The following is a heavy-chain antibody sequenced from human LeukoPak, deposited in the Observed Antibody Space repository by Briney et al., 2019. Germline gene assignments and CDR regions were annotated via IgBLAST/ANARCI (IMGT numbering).Heavy chain of an antibody. V-gene: IGHV3-23*01. CDR3: AKARLTYYYDSSGYYFPFDY. Sequence: GGSLRLSCAATGFTFSSYAMSWVRQAPGKGLEWVSAISGSGGSTYYADSVKGRFTISRDNSKNTLYLQMNSLRAEDTAVYYCAKARLTYYYDSSGYYFPFDYWGQGTLVTVSS. CDR1: GFTFSSYA. J-gene: IGHJ4*02. CDR2: ISGSGGST. D-gene: IGHD3-22*01.